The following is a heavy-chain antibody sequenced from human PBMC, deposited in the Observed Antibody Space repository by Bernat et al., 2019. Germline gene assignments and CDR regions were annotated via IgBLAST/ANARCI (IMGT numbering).Heavy chain of an antibody. CDR1: GFTLSGYD. CDR3: VRGHFAN. J-gene: IGHJ4*02. CDR2: ISGSTGAT. V-gene: IGHV3-48*01. Sequence: EVQLVESGGGLVQPGGSLRLSCAASGFTLSGYDMNWVRQTPEKGLEWISYISGSTGATYYADSVQGRFSISRDNGKNSVFLQMNSLRAEDTALYHCVRGHFANWVQGTLVTVSS.